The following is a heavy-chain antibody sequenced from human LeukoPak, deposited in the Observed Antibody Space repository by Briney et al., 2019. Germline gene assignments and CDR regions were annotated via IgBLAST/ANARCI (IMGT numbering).Heavy chain of an antibody. CDR3: ARVSSTSFNWFDP. J-gene: IGHJ5*02. CDR2: ISSSSSTI. Sequence: PGGSLRHSCAASGFTLSSYSMNWVRQAPGKGLEWVSYISSSSSTIYYADSVKGRFTISRDNAKKSLYLQMNSLRAEDTAVYYCARVSSTSFNWFDPWGQGTLVTVSS. D-gene: IGHD2-2*01. CDR1: GFTLSSYS. V-gene: IGHV3-48*04.